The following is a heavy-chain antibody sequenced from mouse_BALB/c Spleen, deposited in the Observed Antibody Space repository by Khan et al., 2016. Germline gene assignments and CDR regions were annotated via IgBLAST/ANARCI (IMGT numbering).Heavy chain of an antibody. CDR2: INTYTGEP. J-gene: IGHJ2*01. CDR1: GYTFTNYG. Sequence: QIQLVQSGPELMKPGETVKISCKASGYTFTNYGMNWVKQAPGKGLKWMGWINTYTGEPTYADDFKGRFAFTLETSASTAYLQLTNLKYEDMATYYCARIDEGIYYFNCRGRDTTLTIST. CDR3: ARIDEGIYYFNC. V-gene: IGHV9-1*02.